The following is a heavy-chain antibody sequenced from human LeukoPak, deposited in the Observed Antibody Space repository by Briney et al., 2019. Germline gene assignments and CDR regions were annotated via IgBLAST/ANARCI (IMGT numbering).Heavy chain of an antibody. Sequence: PSETLSLTCIVSGGSIRSYDWSWIRQPPGKGLEWIGYISYTRSTSYNPSLKSRVTMSGDTPKNQFSLKLSSVTAADTAVYYCVRVGGSPLGALDVWGQGTMVTVSS. J-gene: IGHJ3*01. CDR3: VRVGGSPLGALDV. CDR2: ISYTRST. CDR1: GGSIRSYD. D-gene: IGHD1-14*01. V-gene: IGHV4-59*01.